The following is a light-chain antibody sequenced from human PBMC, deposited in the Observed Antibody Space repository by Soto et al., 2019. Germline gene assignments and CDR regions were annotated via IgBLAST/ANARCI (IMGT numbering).Light chain of an antibody. CDR2: DAS. CDR1: QSVSSY. V-gene: IGKV3-11*01. J-gene: IGKJ5*01. CDR3: QQRSSWPIT. Sequence: EFVLTQSPGTLSLSPGERATLSCRASQSVSSYLAWHQQKPGQAPRLLIYDASNRATGIPARFSGSGSGTDFTLTISSLEPEDFAVYYCQQRSSWPITFGQGTRLEIK.